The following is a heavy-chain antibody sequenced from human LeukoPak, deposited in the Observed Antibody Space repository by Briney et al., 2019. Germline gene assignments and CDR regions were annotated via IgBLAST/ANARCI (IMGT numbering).Heavy chain of an antibody. V-gene: IGHV3-23*01. CDR3: ARDRYCSGGSCPDY. CDR2: ISGSGGST. Sequence: TGGSLRLSCAASGFTFSSYAMSWVRQAPGKGLEWVSAISGSGGSTYYADSVKGRFTISRDNAKNSVYLQMNSLRAEDTAVYYCARDRYCSGGSCPDYWGQGTLVTVSS. CDR1: GFTFSSYA. J-gene: IGHJ4*02. D-gene: IGHD2-15*01.